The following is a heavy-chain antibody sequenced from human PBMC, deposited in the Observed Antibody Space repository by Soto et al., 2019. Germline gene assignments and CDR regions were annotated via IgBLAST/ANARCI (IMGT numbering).Heavy chain of an antibody. CDR2: ISYDGSNK. CDR1: VFTFSSYA. D-gene: IGHD3-3*01. J-gene: IGHJ4*02. V-gene: IGHV3-30-3*01. CDR3: ARVERGITIFGVVIPPFDY. Sequence: GGSLRLSCAASVFTFSSYAMHWVRQAPGKGLEWVAVISYDGSNKYYADSVKGRFTISRDNAKNSLYLQMNSLRAEDTAVYYCARVERGITIFGVVIPPFDYWGQGTLVTVSS.